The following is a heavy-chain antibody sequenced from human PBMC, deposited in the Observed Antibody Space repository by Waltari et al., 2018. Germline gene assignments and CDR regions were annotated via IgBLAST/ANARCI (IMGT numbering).Heavy chain of an antibody. D-gene: IGHD6-6*01. CDR3: VRDRTTVAARPGDY. J-gene: IGHJ4*02. V-gene: IGHV1-2*07. CDR1: GYIFINYY. CDR2: VNPDTGNA. Sequence: QVVLVQSGAEVKKPGASVKVSCKASGYIFINYYLHWVRQAPGQGPEWMGWVNPDTGNANYAHKVRGRVTMTVDTSSNTAFMDLSDLKSDDTAVYYCVRDRTTVAARPGDYWGQGTLVTVSS.